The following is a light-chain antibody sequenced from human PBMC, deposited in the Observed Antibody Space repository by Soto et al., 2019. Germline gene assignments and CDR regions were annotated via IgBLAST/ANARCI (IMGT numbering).Light chain of an antibody. V-gene: IGKV3-15*01. CDR3: QQYTDWPPLT. J-gene: IGKJ4*01. CDR1: QSFSSN. Sequence: EIVMTQSPATLSVSPGERATLSCRASQSFSSNLAWYQQKPGQAPRLLIYGASTRATGIPARFSGSGSGTEFTLTISSVQSEDFAVYYCQQYTDWPPLTFGGGTKVEIK. CDR2: GAS.